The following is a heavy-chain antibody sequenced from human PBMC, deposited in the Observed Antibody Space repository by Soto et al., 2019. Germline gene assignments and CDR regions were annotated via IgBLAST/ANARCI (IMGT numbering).Heavy chain of an antibody. D-gene: IGHD3-3*01. J-gene: IGHJ6*02. CDR2: IYYSGST. Sequence: SETLSLTCTVSGGSISSSSYYWGWIRQPPGKGLEWIGSIYYSGSTYYNPSLKSRVTISVDTSKNQFSLKLSSVTAADTAVYYCARLRTIFGVVTTYGMDVWGQGTTVTVSS. V-gene: IGHV4-39*01. CDR3: ARLRTIFGVVTTYGMDV. CDR1: GGSISSSSYY.